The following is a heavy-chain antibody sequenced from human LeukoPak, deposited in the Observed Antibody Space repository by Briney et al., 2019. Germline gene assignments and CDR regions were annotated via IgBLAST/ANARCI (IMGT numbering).Heavy chain of an antibody. D-gene: IGHD2-2*01. CDR2: IYTSGST. Sequence: SQTLSLTCTVSGGSISSGSYYGSWIRQPAGKGLEWIGRIYTSGSTNYNPSLRSRVTISVHASKNHFPLKLSSVTAADTAVYYCAREGRYCSSTSCYGEFDYWGQGTLVTVSS. V-gene: IGHV4-61*02. CDR3: AREGRYCSSTSCYGEFDY. J-gene: IGHJ4*02. CDR1: GGSISSGSYY.